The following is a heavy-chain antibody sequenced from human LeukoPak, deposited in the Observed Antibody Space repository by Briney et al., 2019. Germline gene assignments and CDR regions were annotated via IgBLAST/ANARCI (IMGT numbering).Heavy chain of an antibody. CDR2: ISAYNGNT. CDR1: GYTFTSYG. CDR3: ARVKGSYYDFWSGYYYFDY. Sequence: GASVKVSCKASGYTFTSYGISWVRQAPGQGLEWMGWISAYNGNTNYAQKPQGRVTMTTDTSTSTAYMELRSLRSDDTAVYYCARVKGSYYDFWSGYYYFDYWGQGTLVTVSS. D-gene: IGHD3-3*01. J-gene: IGHJ4*02. V-gene: IGHV1-18*01.